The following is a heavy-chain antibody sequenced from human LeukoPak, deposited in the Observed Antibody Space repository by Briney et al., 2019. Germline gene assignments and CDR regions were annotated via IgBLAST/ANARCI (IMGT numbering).Heavy chain of an antibody. CDR2: INPNSGGT. Sequence: ASVKVSCKASGYTFTGYYMHWVRQAPGQGLEWMGWINPNSGGTNYAQKFQGRVTMTRDTSTSTAYMELSRLRSDDTAVYYCARGGVAVPNWFDPWGQGTLVTVSS. V-gene: IGHV1-2*02. D-gene: IGHD2-2*01. CDR1: GYTFTGYY. J-gene: IGHJ5*02. CDR3: ARGGVAVPNWFDP.